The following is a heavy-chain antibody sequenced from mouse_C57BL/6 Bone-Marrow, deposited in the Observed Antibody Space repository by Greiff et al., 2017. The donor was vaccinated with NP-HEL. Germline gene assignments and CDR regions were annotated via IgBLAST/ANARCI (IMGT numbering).Heavy chain of an antibody. J-gene: IGHJ2*01. CDR1: GYTFTSYW. V-gene: IGHV1-50*01. CDR3: AREGPYYGSSGYFDY. D-gene: IGHD1-1*01. CDR2: IDPSDSST. Sequence: VQLQQPGAELVKPGASVKLSCKASGYTFTSYWMQWVKQRPGQGLEWIGEIDPSDSSTNYNQKFKGKATLTVDTSSSTAYMQLSSLTSEDSAVYYCAREGPYYGSSGYFDYWGQGTTLTVSS.